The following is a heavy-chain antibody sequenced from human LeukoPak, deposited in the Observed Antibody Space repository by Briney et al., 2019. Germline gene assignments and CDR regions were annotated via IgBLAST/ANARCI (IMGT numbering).Heavy chain of an antibody. V-gene: IGHV1-2*02. CDR2: INPNSGGT. Sequence: GASVTVSCKGSGYTFTGYYMHWVRQAPGQELEWMGWINPNSGGTNYAQKFQGRVNMTRDTSISTAYMELSRLRSDDTAVYYCARLDFWSGYSYYYYGMDVWGQGTTVTVSS. CDR3: ARLDFWSGYSYYYYGMDV. D-gene: IGHD3-3*01. J-gene: IGHJ6*02. CDR1: GYTFTGYY.